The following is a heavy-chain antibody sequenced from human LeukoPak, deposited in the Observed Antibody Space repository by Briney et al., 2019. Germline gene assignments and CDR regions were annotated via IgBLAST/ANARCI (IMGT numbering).Heavy chain of an antibody. CDR2: FNLDGGRI. D-gene: IGHD6-13*01. V-gene: IGHV1-46*01. Sequence: ASVKVSCKASGYTFTGYHMHWVRQAPGQGLEWMGIFNLDGGRISYPQKFQGRVTITGDMSASTVYMELSSLTSEDTAVYYCAREQPHSYYMDVWGKGTAVTVSS. CDR3: AREQPHSYYMDV. J-gene: IGHJ6*03. CDR1: GYTFTGYH.